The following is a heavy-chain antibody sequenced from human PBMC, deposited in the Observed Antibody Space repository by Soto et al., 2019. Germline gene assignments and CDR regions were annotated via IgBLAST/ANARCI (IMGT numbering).Heavy chain of an antibody. D-gene: IGHD5-18*01. Sequence: QVQLVESGGGVVQPGRSLRLSCAASGFVFSTYAMHWVRQAPGKGLEWVAVISYDGSHEYYGDSVKGRFTISRDNSKNTLYLLMNSLRSEDPAVCCCAQYQGRGGYSYGWFSPYFDFWGHGTQVNGFS. CDR1: GFVFSTYA. V-gene: IGHV3-30*03. CDR3: AQYQGRGGYSYGWFSPYFDF. CDR2: ISYDGSHE. J-gene: IGHJ4*01.